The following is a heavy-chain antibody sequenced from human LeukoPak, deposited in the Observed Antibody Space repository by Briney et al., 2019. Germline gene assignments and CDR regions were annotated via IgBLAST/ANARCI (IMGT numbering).Heavy chain of an antibody. CDR2: INDDETST. CDR3: ATTGSGSYYDY. V-gene: IGHV3-74*01. J-gene: IGHJ4*02. D-gene: IGHD1-26*01. CDR1: GFSFSSSW. Sequence: GGSLRLFCAASGFSFSSSWMHWVRQAPGKGLVWVSRINDDETSTSYADSVKGRFTISRDNAKNTLYLQMNSLRADDTAVYYCATTGSGSYYDYWGQGTLVTVSS.